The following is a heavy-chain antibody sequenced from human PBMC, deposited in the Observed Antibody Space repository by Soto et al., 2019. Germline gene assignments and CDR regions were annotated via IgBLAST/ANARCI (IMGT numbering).Heavy chain of an antibody. CDR1: GGTFSSYA. CDR2: IIPIFGTA. CDR3: ARGIAAALSPYYYYGMDV. Sequence: QVQLVQSGAEVKKPGSSVKVSCKASGGTFSSYAISWVRQAPGQGLEWMGGIIPIFGTANYAQKFQGRVTITADESTSTAYMELSSLRSEDTAVYYCARGIAAALSPYYYYGMDVWGQGTTVTVSS. D-gene: IGHD6-13*01. V-gene: IGHV1-69*01. J-gene: IGHJ6*02.